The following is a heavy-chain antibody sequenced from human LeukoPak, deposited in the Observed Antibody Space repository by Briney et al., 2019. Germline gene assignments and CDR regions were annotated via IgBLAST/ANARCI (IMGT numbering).Heavy chain of an antibody. Sequence: GASLRPSCAASGFTFSSYSMNWVRQAPGKGLEWVSSISSSSSYIYYADSVKGRFTISRDNAKNSLYLQMNSLRAEDTAVYYCARELDYDGPNGVDYWGQGTLVTVSS. V-gene: IGHV3-21*01. J-gene: IGHJ4*02. CDR2: ISSSSSYI. CDR3: ARELDYDGPNGVDY. CDR1: GFTFSSYS. D-gene: IGHD3/OR15-3a*01.